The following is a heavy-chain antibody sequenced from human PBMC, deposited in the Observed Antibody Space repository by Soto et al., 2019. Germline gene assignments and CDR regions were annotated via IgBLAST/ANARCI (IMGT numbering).Heavy chain of an antibody. V-gene: IGHV3-23*01. Sequence: EERLLESGGGVVRPGGSLRLSCAASGIIFRNYAMSWVRQAAGKGPEWVSGITGSGDTTYYAHSVRGRFTISRDNSKNTQDLQMNSLRVEDTAVYYCAKRLNEFGGNWFDPWGQGTLVTVSS. CDR1: GIIFRNYA. J-gene: IGHJ5*02. D-gene: IGHD2-15*01. CDR3: AKRLNEFGGNWFDP. CDR2: ITGSGDTT.